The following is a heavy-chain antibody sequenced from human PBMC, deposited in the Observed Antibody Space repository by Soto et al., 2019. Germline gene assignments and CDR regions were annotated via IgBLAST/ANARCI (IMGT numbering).Heavy chain of an antibody. CDR1: GGSVSSYW. V-gene: IGHV4-59*02. J-gene: IGHJ4*02. Sequence: SETLSLTCSVSGGSVSSYWWSWIRQPPGKGLEWIGYIYYTGSTNYSPSLKGRVTISLDASKSQFSLKLTSVTAADTAVYYCARGPGASDYYFDYWGPGTLVTVSS. D-gene: IGHD3-10*01. CDR2: IYYTGST. CDR3: ARGPGASDYYFDY.